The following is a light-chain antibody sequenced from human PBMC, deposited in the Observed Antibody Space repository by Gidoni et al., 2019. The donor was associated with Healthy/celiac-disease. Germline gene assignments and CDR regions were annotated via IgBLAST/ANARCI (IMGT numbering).Light chain of an antibody. V-gene: IGKV3-11*01. CDR3: QQRSNCPTLT. Sequence: ELVFTQSPASLSLSPGERATLPCRASQSVSSYLAWYQQKPGQEPRLLIYDASNRATGVPARFSGSGSGTDFTLTISSLEPEDFSVYYCQQRSNCPTLTFGGXTRVEIK. J-gene: IGKJ4*01. CDR2: DAS. CDR1: QSVSSY.